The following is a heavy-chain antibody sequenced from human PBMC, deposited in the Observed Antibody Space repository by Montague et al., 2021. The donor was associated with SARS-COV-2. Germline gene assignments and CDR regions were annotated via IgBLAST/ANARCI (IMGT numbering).Heavy chain of an antibody. CDR1: GGSFSGYY. Sequence: SETLSLTCAVYGGSFSGYYWSWIRQPPEKGLEWTGEINQSGRTNNNPSLKSRVIISVDTSKNQFSLKLSSVTAADTAVYYCARSGCSVWLVTVSSGLHYWGQGILVIVSS. CDR2: INQSGRT. J-gene: IGHJ4*02. CDR3: ARSGCSVWLVTVSSGLHY. V-gene: IGHV4-34*01. D-gene: IGHD2-21*02.